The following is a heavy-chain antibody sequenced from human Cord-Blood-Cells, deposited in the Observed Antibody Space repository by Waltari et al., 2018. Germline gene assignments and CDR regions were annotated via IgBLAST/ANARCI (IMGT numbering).Heavy chain of an antibody. V-gene: IGHV1-2*04. CDR2: INPNSGGT. CDR1: GYTFTGSY. Sequence: QVQLVQSGAEVKKPGASVQVSCKASGYTFTGSYMHWVRQAPGQGLEWMGWINPNSGGTNYAQKFQGWVTMTRDTSISTAYMELSRLRSDDTAVYYCARSYDILTGYFDYWGQGTLVTVSS. D-gene: IGHD3-9*01. CDR3: ARSYDILTGYFDY. J-gene: IGHJ4*02.